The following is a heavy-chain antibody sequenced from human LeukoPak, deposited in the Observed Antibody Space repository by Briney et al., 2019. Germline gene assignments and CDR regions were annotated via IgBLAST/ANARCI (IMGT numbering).Heavy chain of an antibody. CDR2: IKYDGSDK. V-gene: IGHV3-7*04. J-gene: IGHJ4*02. CDR3: ARRRGVRYYDNSGYYYFFDY. CDR1: GFTFSSYW. Sequence: GGSLRLSCAASGFTFSSYWMSWVRQAPGKGLEWVANIKYDGSDKYYVDSVKGRFTISRDNAKNSLYLQMNSLRAEDTAVYYCARRRGVRYYDNSGYYYFFDYWGQGTLVTVSS. D-gene: IGHD3-22*01.